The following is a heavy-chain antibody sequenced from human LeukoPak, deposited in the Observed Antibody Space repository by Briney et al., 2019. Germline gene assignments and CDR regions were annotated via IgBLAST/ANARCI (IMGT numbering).Heavy chain of an antibody. Sequence: ASVKVSCKASGGTFSSYAISWVRQAPGQGLEWMGWINPNSGGTNYAQEFQGRVTMTRDTSISTAYMELSRLRSDDTAVYYCARDWSYGSGSYYILDYWGQGTLVTVSS. D-gene: IGHD3-10*01. J-gene: IGHJ4*02. CDR3: ARDWSYGSGSYYILDY. CDR1: GGTFSSYA. V-gene: IGHV1-2*02. CDR2: INPNSGGT.